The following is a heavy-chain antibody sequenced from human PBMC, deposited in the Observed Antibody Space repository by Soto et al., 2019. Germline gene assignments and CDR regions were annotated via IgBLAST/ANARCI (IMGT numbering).Heavy chain of an antibody. CDR1: GGTFSSYA. V-gene: IGHV1-69*13. CDR3: ARDSIPHYYGSGSYGGMDV. CDR2: IIPIFGTA. J-gene: IGHJ6*02. Sequence: SVKVSCKASGGTFSSYAISWVRQAPGRGLEWMGGIIPIFGTANYAQKFQGRVTITADESTSTAYMELSSLRSEDTAVYYCARDSIPHYYGSGSYGGMDVWGQGTTVTVSS. D-gene: IGHD3-10*01.